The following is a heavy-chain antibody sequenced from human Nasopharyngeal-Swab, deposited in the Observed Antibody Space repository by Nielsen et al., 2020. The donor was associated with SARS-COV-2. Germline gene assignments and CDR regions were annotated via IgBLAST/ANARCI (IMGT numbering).Heavy chain of an antibody. J-gene: IGHJ4*02. CDR1: GFTFSSYD. Sequence: GGSLRLSCAASGFTFSSYDMHWVRQVPGKGLGWVAVISHDGYKKHYVDFVKGRFTISRDSSKNTVFLQMERLRGEDTAVYFCAKDLSYGSGHAFDYWGQGTLVTVSS. CDR3: AKDLSYGSGHAFDY. D-gene: IGHD3-10*01. CDR2: ISHDGYKK. V-gene: IGHV3-30*18.